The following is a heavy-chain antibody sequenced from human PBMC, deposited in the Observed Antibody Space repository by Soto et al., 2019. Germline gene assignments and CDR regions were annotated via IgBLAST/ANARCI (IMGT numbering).Heavy chain of an antibody. CDR3: ARDGVTYYDFWSGYRDYYFDY. D-gene: IGHD3-3*01. Sequence: GGSLRLSCAASGTIFGDYMSWVRQAPGKGLEWVAVISYDGSNKYYADSVKGRFTISRDNSKNTLYLQMNSLRAEDTAVYYCARDGVTYYDFWSGYRDYYFDYWGQGTLVTVS. CDR2: ISYDGSNK. J-gene: IGHJ4*02. V-gene: IGHV3-30-3*01. CDR1: GTIFGDY.